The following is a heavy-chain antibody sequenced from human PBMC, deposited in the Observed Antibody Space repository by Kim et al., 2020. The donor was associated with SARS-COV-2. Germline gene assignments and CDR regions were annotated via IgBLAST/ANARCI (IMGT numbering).Heavy chain of an antibody. CDR2: INPSGGST. CDR3: ARRNWSYYFDY. CDR1: GYTFINYY. J-gene: IGHJ4*02. D-gene: IGHD1-1*01. Sequence: ASVKVSCKASGYTFINYYIHWVRQAPGQGLEWMGIINPSGGSTSYAQKFQGRVTMTRDTSTGTVYMELSSLRSEDTAVYYCARRNWSYYFDYWGQGTLVT. V-gene: IGHV1-46*01.